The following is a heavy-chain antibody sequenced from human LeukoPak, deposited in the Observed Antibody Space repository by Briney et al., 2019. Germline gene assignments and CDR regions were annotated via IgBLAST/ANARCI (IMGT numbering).Heavy chain of an antibody. J-gene: IGHJ4*02. Sequence: ASVKVSCKASGGTFSSYAISWVRQAPGQGLEWMGGIIPIFGTANYAQKFQGRVTITADKSTSTAYMELSSLRSEDTAVYYCARVHCSSTSCYSYFDYWGQGTLVTVSS. D-gene: IGHD2-2*01. CDR1: GGTFSSYA. V-gene: IGHV1-69*06. CDR2: IIPIFGTA. CDR3: ARVHCSSTSCYSYFDY.